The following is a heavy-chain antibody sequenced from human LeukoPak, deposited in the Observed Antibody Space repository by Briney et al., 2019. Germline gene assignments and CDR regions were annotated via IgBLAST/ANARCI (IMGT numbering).Heavy chain of an antibody. Sequence: GASVKXXXXASXXTFTSYGIXWVRQAPGQGLEWRGWISAYNGNTNYAQKLQGRVTMTTDTYTSTAYMEMRSLRSDDTAVYYCARVYDYSNYFGSYWGQGTLVTVSS. D-gene: IGHD4-11*01. J-gene: IGHJ4*02. CDR2: ISAYNGNT. CDR3: ARVYDYSNYFGSY. V-gene: IGHV1-18*01. CDR1: XXTFTSYG.